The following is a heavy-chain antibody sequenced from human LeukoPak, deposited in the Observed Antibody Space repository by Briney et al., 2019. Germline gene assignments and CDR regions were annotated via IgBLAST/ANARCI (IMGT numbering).Heavy chain of an antibody. D-gene: IGHD3-10*01. Sequence: GESLKISCKGSGYGFTSYWIGWVRQMPGKGLEWMGIIYPGDSDTRYSPSFQGQVTISADKSISTAYLQWSSLKASDTAMYYCARSAMVRGVSLDWFDPWGQGTLVTVSS. V-gene: IGHV5-51*01. CDR1: GYGFTSYW. CDR3: ARSAMVRGVSLDWFDP. CDR2: IYPGDSDT. J-gene: IGHJ5*02.